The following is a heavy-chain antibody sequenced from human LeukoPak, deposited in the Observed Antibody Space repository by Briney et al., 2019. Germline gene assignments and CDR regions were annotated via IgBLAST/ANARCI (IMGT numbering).Heavy chain of an antibody. CDR1: GFSFSDYA. D-gene: IGHD3-22*01. J-gene: IGHJ4*02. CDR3: AKESLVVIESYFDN. Sequence: GGSLRLSCLVSGFSFSDYAMSWVGRAPGKGLEWVSAITGSGQTKYYTDSVKGRFTMSRDNSKNTLYLQMNSLRDEDTAEYFCAKESLVVIESYFDNWGQGTLVLVSS. V-gene: IGHV3-23*01. CDR2: ITGSGQTK.